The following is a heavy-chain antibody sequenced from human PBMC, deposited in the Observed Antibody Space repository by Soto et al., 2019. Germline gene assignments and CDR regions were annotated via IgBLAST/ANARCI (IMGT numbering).Heavy chain of an antibody. CDR1: GFTFSDHY. D-gene: IGHD2-15*01. J-gene: IGHJ4*02. Sequence: EVQLVESGGGLVQPGGSLRLSCAASGFTFSDHYMDWVRQAPGKGLEWVGRIKNKANYYTTEYAASVKGRFTISRDDSKNSLYLQMNSLKTDDTAVYYGARRRGAYSDCWGQGTLVTVSS. V-gene: IGHV3-72*01. CDR2: IKNKANYYTT. CDR3: ARRRGAYSDC.